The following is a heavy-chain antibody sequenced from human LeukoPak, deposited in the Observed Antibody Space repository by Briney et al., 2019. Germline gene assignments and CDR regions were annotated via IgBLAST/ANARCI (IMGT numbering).Heavy chain of an antibody. CDR1: GGTFSSYA. V-gene: IGHV1-69*05. Sequence: ASVKVSCKASGGTFSSYAISWVRQAPGQGLEWMGGIIPIFGTANYAQKFQGRVTITTDESTSTAYMELSSLRSEDTAVYYCAGSPGGQLGPVDYWGQGTLVTVSS. CDR2: IIPIFGTA. D-gene: IGHD1-1*01. CDR3: AGSPGGQLGPVDY. J-gene: IGHJ4*02.